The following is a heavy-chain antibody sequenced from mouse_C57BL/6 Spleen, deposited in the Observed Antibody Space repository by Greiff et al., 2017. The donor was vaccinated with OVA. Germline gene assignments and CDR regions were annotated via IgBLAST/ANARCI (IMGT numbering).Heavy chain of an antibody. CDR1: GYTFTDYN. V-gene: IGHV1-22*01. CDR3: ARSYGSSYWYFDV. D-gene: IGHD1-1*01. J-gene: IGHJ1*03. Sequence: EVQLVESGPELVKPGASVKMSCKASGYTFTDYNMHWVKQSHGKSLEWIGYINPNNGGTSYNQKFKGKATLTVNKSSSTAYMELRSLTSEDSAVYYCARSYGSSYWYFDVWGTGTTVTVSS. CDR2: INPNNGGT.